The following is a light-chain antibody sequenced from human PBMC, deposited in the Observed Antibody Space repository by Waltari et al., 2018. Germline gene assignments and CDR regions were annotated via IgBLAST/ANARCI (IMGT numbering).Light chain of an antibody. CDR2: DKN. Sequence: SSELTQDPAVSVAMGQTVTITCQGNGLRSYYASWYQQRPGKAPILIMYDKNNRPSGVPDRFSGSNSDNTAALTIPGAQAEDEASYYCHSRDASGVGGSFGGGTKLTVL. J-gene: IGLJ2*01. CDR1: GLRSYY. V-gene: IGLV3-19*01. CDR3: HSRDASGVGGS.